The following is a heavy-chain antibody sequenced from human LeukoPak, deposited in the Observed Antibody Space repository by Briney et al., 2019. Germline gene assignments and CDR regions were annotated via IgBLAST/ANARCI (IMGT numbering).Heavy chain of an antibody. CDR1: GYTFTGYY. J-gene: IGHJ6*03. CDR2: INPNSGGT. CDR3: ARDTGAPDYYMDV. Sequence: VASVKVSCKASGYTFTGYYMHWVRQAPGQGLEWMGRINPNSGGTNYAQKFQGRVTMTRDTSISTAYMELSRLRSDDTAVYYCARDTGAPDYYMDVWGKGTTVTVSS. D-gene: IGHD1-26*01. V-gene: IGHV1-2*06.